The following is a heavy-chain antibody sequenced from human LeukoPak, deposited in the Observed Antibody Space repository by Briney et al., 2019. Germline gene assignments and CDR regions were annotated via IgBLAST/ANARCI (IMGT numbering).Heavy chain of an antibody. CDR1: GGSISSGSYY. Sequence: SQTLSLTCTVSGGSISSGSYYWSWIRQPAGKGLEWIGRIYTSGSTNYNPSLKSRVTISVDTSKNQFSLKLSSVTAADTAVYYCVRVGVDDPLKDIVGYYYMDVWGKGTTVTISS. D-gene: IGHD2-15*01. V-gene: IGHV4-61*02. J-gene: IGHJ6*03. CDR3: VRVGVDDPLKDIVGYYYMDV. CDR2: IYTSGST.